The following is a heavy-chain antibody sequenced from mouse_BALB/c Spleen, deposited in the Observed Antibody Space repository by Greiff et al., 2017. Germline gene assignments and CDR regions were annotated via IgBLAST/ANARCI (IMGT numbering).Heavy chain of an antibody. D-gene: IGHD2-1*01. J-gene: IGHJ3*01. CDR2: ISSGGSYT. V-gene: IGHV5-9-4*01. CDR1: GFTFSSYA. CDR3: AREGNYAWFAY. Sequence: EVQLQESGGGLVKPGGSLKLSCAASGFTFSSYAMSWVRQSPEKRLEWVAEISSGGSYTYYPDTVTGRFTISRDNAKNTLYLEMSSLRSEDTAMYYCAREGNYAWFAYWGQGTLVTVSA.